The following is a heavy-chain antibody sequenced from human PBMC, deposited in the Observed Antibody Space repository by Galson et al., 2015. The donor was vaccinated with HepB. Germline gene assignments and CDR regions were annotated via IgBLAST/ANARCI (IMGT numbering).Heavy chain of an antibody. V-gene: IGHV1-69*13. J-gene: IGHJ6*03. CDR3: ARPGGGGYSYGQHYYYYMDV. Sequence: SVKVSCKASGGTFSSYAISWVRQAPGQGLEWMGGIIPIFGTANYAQKFQGRVTITADESTSTAYMELSSLRSEDTAVYYCARPGGGGYSYGQHYYYYMDVWGKGTTAPSP. CDR2: IIPIFGTA. D-gene: IGHD5-18*01. CDR1: GGTFSSYA.